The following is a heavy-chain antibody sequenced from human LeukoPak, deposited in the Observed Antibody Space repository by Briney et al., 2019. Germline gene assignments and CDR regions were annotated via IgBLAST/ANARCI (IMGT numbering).Heavy chain of an antibody. D-gene: IGHD1-14*01. V-gene: IGHV3-74*01. CDR2: INSDGSST. Sequence: QPGGSLRLSCAASGFTFSSFWMHWVRQAPGKGLVWVSRINSDGSSTSYADSVKGRFTISRDNAKDTLYLQMNSLRAEDTAVYYCATGQGHGMDVWGQGTTVTVSS. CDR3: ATGQGHGMDV. J-gene: IGHJ6*02. CDR1: GFTFSSFW.